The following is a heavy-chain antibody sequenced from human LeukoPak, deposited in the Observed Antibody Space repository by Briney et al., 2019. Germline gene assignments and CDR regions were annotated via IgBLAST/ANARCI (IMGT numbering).Heavy chain of an antibody. Sequence: SDTLSLTCTVSGGSISSYHWSWIRQPPGKGLEWIGYIYYSGSTNYNPSLKSRVTISVDTSKNQFSLKLSSVTAADTAVYYCARDRYYYDSSGYDTFDIWGQGTMVTVSS. D-gene: IGHD3-22*01. CDR2: IYYSGST. CDR3: ARDRYYYDSSGYDTFDI. J-gene: IGHJ3*02. V-gene: IGHV4-59*01. CDR1: GGSISSYH.